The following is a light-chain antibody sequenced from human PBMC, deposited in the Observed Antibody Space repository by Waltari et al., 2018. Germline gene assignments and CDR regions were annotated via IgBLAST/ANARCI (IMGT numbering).Light chain of an antibody. CDR1: QSVSGA. CDR2: GAS. CDR3: QMYVKLPVT. Sequence: EIVLTQSPATVSLSPGERATLSCRASQSVSGALAWYQQKPGQAPRLVIYGASSRASGIPERFSGSGFGTGFSLTISRLEPEDFAVYYCQMYVKLPVTFGQGTKVEIK. J-gene: IGKJ1*01. V-gene: IGKV3-20*01.